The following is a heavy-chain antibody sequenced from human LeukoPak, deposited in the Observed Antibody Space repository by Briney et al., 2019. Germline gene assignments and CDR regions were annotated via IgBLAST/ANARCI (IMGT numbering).Heavy chain of an antibody. V-gene: IGHV4-61*02. Sequence: SETLSLTCTVSGGSISSGSYCWSWIRQPAGKGLEWIGRIYTSGSANYNPSLKSRVTISVDTSKNQFSLKLSSVTAADTAMYYCARDGGVVISTDAFDIWGQGTMVTVSS. CDR3: ARDGGVVISTDAFDI. CDR1: GGSISSGSYC. CDR2: IYTSGSA. D-gene: IGHD3-3*01. J-gene: IGHJ3*02.